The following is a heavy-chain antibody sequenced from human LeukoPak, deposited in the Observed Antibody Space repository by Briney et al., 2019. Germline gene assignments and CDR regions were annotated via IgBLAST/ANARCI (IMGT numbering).Heavy chain of an antibody. Sequence: GGSLRLSCATSGFTFSSYGIYWFRQAPGKGLEWITFISYDGSNKYYADSVKGRFSISRDNSKNTLYLQMNSLRAEDTAVYYCARGESTTVTIRIVDYWGQGTLVTVSS. V-gene: IGHV3-30*12. CDR1: GFTFSSYG. CDR3: ARGESTTVTIRIVDY. CDR2: ISYDGSNK. D-gene: IGHD4-17*01. J-gene: IGHJ4*02.